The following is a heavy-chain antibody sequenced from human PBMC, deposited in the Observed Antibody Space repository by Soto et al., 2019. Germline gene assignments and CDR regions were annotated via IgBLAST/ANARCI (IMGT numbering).Heavy chain of an antibody. J-gene: IGHJ4*02. CDR3: ARDVRTSGYYLDY. D-gene: IGHD3-22*01. Sequence: SETLSLTCTVSRGSISSGGFYWSWIRQSPGKGLEWIGFIYANGNSYYNPSLKSRANISLDTSKNKFSLKISSVTVADTAVYYCARDVRTSGYYLDYWGQGTRVTVSS. CDR1: RGSISSGGFY. V-gene: IGHV4-31*03. CDR2: IYANGNS.